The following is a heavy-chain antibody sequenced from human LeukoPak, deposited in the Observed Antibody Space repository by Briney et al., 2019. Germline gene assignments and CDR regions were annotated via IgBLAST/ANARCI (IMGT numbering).Heavy chain of an antibody. CDR3: ARAPKLFNYFDY. CDR1: GFTFSSYA. V-gene: IGHV3-30-3*01. Sequence: GSLRLSCAASGFTFSSYAMHWVRQAPGKGLEWVAVISYDGSNKYYADSVKGRFTISRDNSKNTLYLQMNSLRAEDTAVYYCARAPKLFNYFDYWGQGTLVTVSS. D-gene: IGHD2-15*01. J-gene: IGHJ4*02. CDR2: ISYDGSNK.